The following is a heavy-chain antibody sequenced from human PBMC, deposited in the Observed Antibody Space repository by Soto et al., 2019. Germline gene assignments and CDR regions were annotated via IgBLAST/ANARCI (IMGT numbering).Heavy chain of an antibody. V-gene: IGHV4-30-2*01. Sequence: TLSLTGAVSGDSISSTLYSWSWIRQPPGKGLEWIGHIYNSGTTYYNPSLKNRVTISLDWSKNHFSLRLNSGTAADTAVYFCARFAGGFNWFDPWGQGILVTVSS. D-gene: IGHD2-8*02. CDR1: GDSISSTLYS. J-gene: IGHJ5*02. CDR3: ARFAGGFNWFDP. CDR2: IYNSGTT.